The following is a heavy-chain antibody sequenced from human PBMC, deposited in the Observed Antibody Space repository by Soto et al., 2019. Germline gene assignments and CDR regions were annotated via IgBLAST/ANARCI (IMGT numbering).Heavy chain of an antibody. CDR2: ISYDGSNE. J-gene: IGHJ4*02. D-gene: IGHD6-6*01. CDR1: GYTFRSYA. V-gene: IGHV3-30*18. Sequence: GGSLRLSCVGSGYTFRSYATHWVRQGPGKGLQWVAVISYDGSNEYYAESVKGRFTISRDNTKSTLYLQMDSLRLEDTALYYCAKDRSVRRVSPMDSWGQGTLVTVSS. CDR3: AKDRSVRRVSPMDS.